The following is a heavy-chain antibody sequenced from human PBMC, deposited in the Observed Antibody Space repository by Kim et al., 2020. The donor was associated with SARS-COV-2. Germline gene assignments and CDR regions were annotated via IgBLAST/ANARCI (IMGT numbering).Heavy chain of an antibody. Sequence: AQKLQGRVTMTTDTSTSTAYMELRSLRSDDTAVYYCARVHSSSSEVWFDPWGQGTLVTVSS. CDR3: ARVHSSSSEVWFDP. J-gene: IGHJ5*02. V-gene: IGHV1-18*01. D-gene: IGHD6-6*01.